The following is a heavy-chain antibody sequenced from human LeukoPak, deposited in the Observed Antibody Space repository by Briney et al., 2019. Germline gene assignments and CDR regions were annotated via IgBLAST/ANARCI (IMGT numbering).Heavy chain of an antibody. V-gene: IGHV3-11*05. Sequence: PGGSLRLSCAASGFTFSGYYMSWIRQAPGKGLEWVSCIGSSSSYTNYADSVKGRFTISRDNAKNSLYLQTDGLRAEDTAVYYCARDRGAVAATWSDYGGQGTLVTVSS. CDR3: ARDRGAVAATWSDY. CDR2: IGSSSSYT. D-gene: IGHD6-19*01. J-gene: IGHJ4*02. CDR1: GFTFSGYY.